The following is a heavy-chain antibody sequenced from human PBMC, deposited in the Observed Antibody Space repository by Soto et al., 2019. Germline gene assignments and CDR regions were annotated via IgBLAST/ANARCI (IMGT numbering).Heavy chain of an antibody. V-gene: IGHV1-8*01. CDR1: FTSYD. D-gene: IGHD6-19*01. Sequence: QVQLVQSGAEVKKPGASVKVSCTFTSYDTNWVRQATGQGLEWMGWMNPNSGNTRYAQKFQGRVTMTRNTSKFTAYMELSSLRSEDTAVYYCARGPGSSDWRFSYYFMDVWGQGTTVTVSS. J-gene: IGHJ6*02. CDR3: ARGPGSSDWRFSYYFMDV. CDR2: MNPNSGNT.